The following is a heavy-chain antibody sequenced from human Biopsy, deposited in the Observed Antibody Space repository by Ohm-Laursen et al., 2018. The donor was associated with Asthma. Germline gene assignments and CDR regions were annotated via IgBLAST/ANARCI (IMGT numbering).Heavy chain of an antibody. CDR2: INGKSNSI. CDR1: GFTFSDYY. V-gene: IGHV3-11*01. CDR3: ARDSYSSGLYDDFES. D-gene: IGHD6-19*01. Sequence: SLRLSCAASGFTFSDYYMSWIRQAPGKGLEWISYINGKSNSIEYVDSVKGRFTISRDNAKNSLYLQMNSPRAEDTAVYYCARDSYSSGLYDDFESWGQGTLVTVSS. J-gene: IGHJ4*02.